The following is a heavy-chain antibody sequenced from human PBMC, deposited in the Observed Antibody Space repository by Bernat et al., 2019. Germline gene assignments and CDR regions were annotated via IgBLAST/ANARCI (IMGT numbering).Heavy chain of an antibody. D-gene: IGHD1-1*01. Sequence: VQLVESGGGLVQPGGSLRLSCAASGFTFSSYWMHWVRQAPGKGLEWVAVIWYDGTNKYYADSVKGRFTISRDNSKNTLYLQMNSLRAEDTAVYYCARDPGSATTGIDYWGQGTLVTVSS. J-gene: IGHJ4*02. CDR2: IWYDGTNK. CDR1: GFTFSSYW. CDR3: ARDPGSATTGIDY. V-gene: IGHV3-33*08.